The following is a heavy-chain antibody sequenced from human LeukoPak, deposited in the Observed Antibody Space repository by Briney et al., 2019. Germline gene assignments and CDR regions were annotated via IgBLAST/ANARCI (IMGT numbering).Heavy chain of an antibody. J-gene: IGHJ3*02. CDR1: GFTFSSYW. D-gene: IGHD3-10*01. Sequence: GGSLRLSCAASGFTFSSYWMHWVRQAPGKGLVWVSRINSDGSSTSYADSVKGRFTISRDNAKNTLYLQMNSLRAEDTAVYYCARASPLLWFGELLSEDAFDIWGQGTMVTVSS. V-gene: IGHV3-74*01. CDR3: ARASPLLWFGELLSEDAFDI. CDR2: INSDGSST.